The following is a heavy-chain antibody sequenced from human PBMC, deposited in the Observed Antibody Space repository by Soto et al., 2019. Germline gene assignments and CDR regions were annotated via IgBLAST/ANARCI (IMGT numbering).Heavy chain of an antibody. J-gene: IGHJ4*02. CDR3: AKDSLLVVPAALTNTVDY. Sequence: GGSLRLSCAASGFTFSSYAMSWVRQAPGKGLEWVSAISGSGGSTYYADSVKGRFTISRDNSKNTLYLQMNSLRAEDTAVYYCAKDSLLVVPAALTNTVDYWGQGTLVTVSS. D-gene: IGHD2-2*01. CDR1: GFTFSSYA. CDR2: ISGSGGST. V-gene: IGHV3-23*01.